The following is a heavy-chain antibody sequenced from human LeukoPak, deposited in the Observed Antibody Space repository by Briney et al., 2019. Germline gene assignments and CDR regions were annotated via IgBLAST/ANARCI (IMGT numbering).Heavy chain of an antibody. V-gene: IGHV4-4*07. Sequence: PSETLSLTCTVSGGSISSYYWSWIRQPDGKGLEWIGRIYTSGSTNYNPSLKSRVTMSVDTSKNQFSLKLSSVTAADTAVYYCASSPYHSYGPLGSLGIYWGQGTLVTVSS. J-gene: IGHJ4*02. CDR1: GGSISSYY. CDR3: ASSPYHSYGPLGSLGIY. CDR2: IYTSGST. D-gene: IGHD5-18*01.